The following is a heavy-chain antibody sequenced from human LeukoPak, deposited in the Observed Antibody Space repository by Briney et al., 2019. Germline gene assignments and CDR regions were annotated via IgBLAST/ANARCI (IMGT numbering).Heavy chain of an antibody. V-gene: IGHV4-30-4*01. CDR2: IYYSGST. CDR1: GGSISSGDYY. Sequence: PSQTLSLTCTVSGGSISSGDYYWSWIRQPPGKGLEWIGYIYYSGSTYYNPSLKSRVTISVDTSKNQFSLKLSSVTAADTAVYYCARRLRVPAVNRAAYYYYMDVWGKGTTVTVSS. J-gene: IGHJ6*03. D-gene: IGHD2-2*01. CDR3: ARRLRVPAVNRAAYYYYMDV.